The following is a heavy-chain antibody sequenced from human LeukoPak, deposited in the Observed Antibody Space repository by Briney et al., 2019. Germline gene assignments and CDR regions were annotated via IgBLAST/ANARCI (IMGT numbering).Heavy chain of an antibody. J-gene: IGHJ4*02. CDR1: GFTFSSYA. V-gene: IGHV3-23*01. D-gene: IGHD2-2*01. CDR3: AKHKPIVVVPAATHNDY. Sequence: TGGSLRLSCAASGFTFSSYAMSWVRQAPGKGLEWVSAISGSGGRTYYADSVKGRFTISRDNSKNTLYLQMNSLRAEDTAVYYCAKHKPIVVVPAATHNDYWGQGTLVTVSS. CDR2: ISGSGGRT.